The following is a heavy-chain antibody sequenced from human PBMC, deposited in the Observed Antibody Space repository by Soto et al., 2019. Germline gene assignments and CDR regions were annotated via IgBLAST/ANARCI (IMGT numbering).Heavy chain of an antibody. Sequence: PGGSLRLSCAASGFTFSSYSMNWVRQAPGKGLEWVSSISSSSSYIYYADSVKGRFTISRDNAKNSLYLQMNSLRAEDTAVYYCARDRWAAAGTEWFDPWGQGTLVTVSS. CDR2: ISSSSSYI. J-gene: IGHJ5*02. CDR3: ARDRWAAAGTEWFDP. V-gene: IGHV3-21*01. CDR1: GFTFSSYS. D-gene: IGHD6-13*01.